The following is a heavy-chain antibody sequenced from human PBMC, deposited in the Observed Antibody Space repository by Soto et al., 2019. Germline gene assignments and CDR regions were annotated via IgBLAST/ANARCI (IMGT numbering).Heavy chain of an antibody. Sequence: QVQLVESGGGVVRPGTSLRLSCAATGFSFSAHSMHWVRQAPGKGLEWLAVINDGSEEGYADSVRGRFTISRDNARNILQKDNLRAEDSALYYCARDDLFVDNGLDHWGQGTLVTVSS. CDR3: ARDDLFVDNGLDH. CDR1: GFSFSAHS. J-gene: IGHJ4*02. V-gene: IGHV3-33*01. CDR2: INDGSEE. D-gene: IGHD1-1*01.